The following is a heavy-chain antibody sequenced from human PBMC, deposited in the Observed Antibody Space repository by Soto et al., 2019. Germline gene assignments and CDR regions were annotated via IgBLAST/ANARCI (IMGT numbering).Heavy chain of an antibody. J-gene: IGHJ4*02. CDR1: GFTFDDYA. D-gene: IGHD6-13*01. Sequence: PGGSLRLSCAASGFTFDDYAMHWVRQAPGKGLEWVSGISWNSGSIGYADSVKGRFTISRDNAKDSLYLQMNSLRAEDTALYYCAKDLAAAGVEVDYWGQGTLVTVSS. CDR2: ISWNSGSI. CDR3: AKDLAAAGVEVDY. V-gene: IGHV3-9*01.